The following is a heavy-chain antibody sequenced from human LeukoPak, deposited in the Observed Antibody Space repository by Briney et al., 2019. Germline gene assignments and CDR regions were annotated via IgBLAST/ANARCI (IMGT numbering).Heavy chain of an antibody. D-gene: IGHD3-22*01. J-gene: IGHJ4*02. CDR3: ASGGHYDSSGYYSFDY. CDR2: INPSGGST. CDR1: GYTFTSYY. Sequence: ASVKVSCKASGYTFTSYYMHWVRQAPGHGLEWMGIINPSGGSTSYAQKFQGRVTMTSDTSTSTVYMELSSLRSEDTAVYYCASGGHYDSSGYYSFDYWGQGTLVTVSS. V-gene: IGHV1-46*01.